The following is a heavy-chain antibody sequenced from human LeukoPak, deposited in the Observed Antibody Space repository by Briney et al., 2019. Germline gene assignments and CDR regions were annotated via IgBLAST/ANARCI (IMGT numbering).Heavy chain of an antibody. CDR2: ISSSSSTI. Sequence: GGSLRLSCAASGFTFSSYAMSWVRQAPGKGLEWVSYISSSSSTIYYADSVKGRFTISRDNAKNSLYLQMNSLRAEDTAVYYCARGAGRNFDYWGQGTLVTVSS. CDR3: ARGAGRNFDY. V-gene: IGHV3-48*04. D-gene: IGHD3-10*01. J-gene: IGHJ4*02. CDR1: GFTFSSYA.